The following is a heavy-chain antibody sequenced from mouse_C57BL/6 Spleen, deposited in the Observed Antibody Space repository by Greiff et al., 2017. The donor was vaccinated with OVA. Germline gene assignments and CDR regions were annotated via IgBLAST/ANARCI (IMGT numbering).Heavy chain of an antibody. Sequence: EVKLVESGGGLVQPGGSLKLSCAASGFTFSDYYMYWVRQTPEKRLEWVAYISNGGGSTYYPDTVKGRFTISRDNAKNTLYLQMSRLKSEDTAMYYCARLLYWYFDVWGTGTTVTVSS. CDR1: GFTFSDYY. J-gene: IGHJ1*03. CDR3: ARLLYWYFDV. V-gene: IGHV5-12*01. CDR2: ISNGGGST.